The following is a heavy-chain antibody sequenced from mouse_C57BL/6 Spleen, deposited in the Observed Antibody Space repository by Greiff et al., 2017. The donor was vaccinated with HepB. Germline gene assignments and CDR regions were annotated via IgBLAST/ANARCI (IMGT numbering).Heavy chain of an antibody. V-gene: IGHV1-69*01. CDR3: ARGITTVAFDY. J-gene: IGHJ2*01. D-gene: IGHD1-1*01. CDR2: IDPSDSYT. Sequence: VQLQQPGAELVMPGASVKLSCKASGYTFTSYWMHWVKQRPGQGLEWIGEIDPSDSYTNYNQKFKGKSTLTVDKSSSTAYMQLNSLTSEDSAVYYCARGITTVAFDYWGQGTTLTVSS. CDR1: GYTFTSYW.